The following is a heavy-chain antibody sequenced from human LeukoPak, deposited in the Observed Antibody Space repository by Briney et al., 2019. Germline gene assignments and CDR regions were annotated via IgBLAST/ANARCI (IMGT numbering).Heavy chain of an antibody. J-gene: IGHJ4*02. V-gene: IGHV4-30-4*01. CDR2: ICYSGST. Sequence: SQTLSLTCTVSGGSISSGDYYWSWIRQPPGKGLEWIGYICYSGSTYYNPSLKSRVTISVDTSKNQFSLKLSSVTAADTAVYYCARVYYGSGSYWYYFDYWGQGTLVTVSS. CDR1: GGSISSGDYY. D-gene: IGHD3-10*01. CDR3: ARVYYGSGSYWYYFDY.